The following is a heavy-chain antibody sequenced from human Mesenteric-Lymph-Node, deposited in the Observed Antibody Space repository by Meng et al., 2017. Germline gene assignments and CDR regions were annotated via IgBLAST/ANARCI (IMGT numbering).Heavy chain of an antibody. Sequence: LRLSCTVSGGSISSGSYYWSWIRQPAGKGLEWIGRIYTSGNTNYNPSLKSRVTILVDTPKNQFSLKLSSVTAADTAVYYCAREALHYDGSGFYGMDVWGQGTTVTVSS. CDR1: GGSISSGSYY. CDR2: IYTSGNT. V-gene: IGHV4-61*02. J-gene: IGHJ6*02. CDR3: AREALHYDGSGFYGMDV. D-gene: IGHD3-10*01.